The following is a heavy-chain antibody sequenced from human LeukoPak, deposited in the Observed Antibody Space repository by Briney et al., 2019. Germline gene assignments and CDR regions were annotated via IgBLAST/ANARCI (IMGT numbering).Heavy chain of an antibody. CDR2: ISSSSSTI. D-gene: IGHD5-12*01. CDR3: ARDPYSDYDLQAFDY. CDR1: GFTFSSYS. Sequence: GGSLRLSCAASGFTFSSYSMNWVRQAPGKGLEWVSYISSSSSTIYYADSVKGRFTISRDNAKNSLYLQMKSLRAEDTAVYYCARDPYSDYDLQAFDYWGQGTLVTVSS. J-gene: IGHJ4*02. V-gene: IGHV3-48*01.